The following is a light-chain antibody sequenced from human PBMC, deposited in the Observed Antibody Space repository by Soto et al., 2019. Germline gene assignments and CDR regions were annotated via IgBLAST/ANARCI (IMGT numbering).Light chain of an antibody. CDR1: QIFSSNY. Sequence: EIVLTQSPGTLSLSPGDRATLSYRASQIFSSNYLAWYQQQPGQAPRLLLYGASTRATGIPDRFSGSGSGTDFTLTSRRLEPEDFAVYYCQQYGTSPYTFGQGTKLEIK. J-gene: IGKJ2*01. CDR3: QQYGTSPYT. CDR2: GAS. V-gene: IGKV3-20*01.